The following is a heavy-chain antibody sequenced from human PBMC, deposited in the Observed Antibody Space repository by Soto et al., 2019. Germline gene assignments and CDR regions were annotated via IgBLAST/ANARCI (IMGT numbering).Heavy chain of an antibody. V-gene: IGHV3-66*01. CDR3: ARATTYGGSDD. CDR1: GFTVSSNY. D-gene: IGHD4-17*01. CDR2: IYSGGST. Sequence: EVQLVESGGGLVQPGGSLRLSCAASGFTVSSNYMSWVRQAPGKGLEWVSVIYSGGSTYYADSVKGRFTISRDNSKNTRYLQMNSVRAEDTAVYYWARATTYGGSDDWGQGPLVTVSS. J-gene: IGHJ4*02.